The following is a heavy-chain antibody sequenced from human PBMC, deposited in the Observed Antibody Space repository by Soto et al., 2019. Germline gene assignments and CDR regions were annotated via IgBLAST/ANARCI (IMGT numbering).Heavy chain of an antibody. CDR3: AKGPHSVSGYYYMDV. D-gene: IGHD3-10*01. J-gene: IGHJ6*03. V-gene: IGHV3-13*01. CDR1: GFTLITYD. CDR2: LSYAGDT. Sequence: GGSLRLSCAASGFTLITYDMHWVRQATGKGLEWVAALSYAGDTYYPGSVKGRFTVSRESAKNSLYLQMNSLTAGDTAVYYCAKGPHSVSGYYYMDVWGKGTTVTVSS.